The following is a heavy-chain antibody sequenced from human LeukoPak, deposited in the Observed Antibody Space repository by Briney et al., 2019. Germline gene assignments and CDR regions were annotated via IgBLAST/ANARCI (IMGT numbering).Heavy chain of an antibody. CDR1: GGSFSGYY. V-gene: IGHV4-34*01. Sequence: SETLSLTCAVYGGSFSGYYWSWIRQPPGKGLEWIGEINHSGSTNYNPSLKSRVTISVDTSKNQFSLKLSSVTAADTAVYYCARVVGARYYFDYWGQGTLVTVSS. J-gene: IGHJ4*02. CDR2: INHSGST. CDR3: ARVVGARYYFDY. D-gene: IGHD1-26*01.